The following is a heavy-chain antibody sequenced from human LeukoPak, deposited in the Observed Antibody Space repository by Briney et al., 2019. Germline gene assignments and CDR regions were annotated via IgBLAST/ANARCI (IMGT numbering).Heavy chain of an antibody. Sequence: PVASVKVSCKASGGTFSSYAISWVRQAPGQGLEWMGGIIPIFGTANYAQKFQGRVTINADKSTSTAYMELSSLRSEDTAVYYCARDEGAKIAFAIWGQGTMVTVSS. CDR3: ARDEGAKIAFAI. J-gene: IGHJ3*02. CDR1: GGTFSSYA. D-gene: IGHD1-26*01. CDR2: IIPIFGTA. V-gene: IGHV1-69*06.